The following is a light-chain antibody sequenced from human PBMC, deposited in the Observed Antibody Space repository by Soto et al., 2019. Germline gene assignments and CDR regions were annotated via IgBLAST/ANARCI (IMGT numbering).Light chain of an antibody. V-gene: IGKV3D-20*01. CDR2: DTS. J-gene: IGKJ5*01. CDR1: QSVSSSY. CDR3: QQYGSSPIT. Sequence: ILLTPSPATLSSSPAERATLSCGASQSVSSSYVAWHQHKPGLAPRLLIHDTSSRAIGIPDRFSGSKAGTNFTLTIRRMEPEDVGMDYCQQYGSSPITFGQGTRLEIK.